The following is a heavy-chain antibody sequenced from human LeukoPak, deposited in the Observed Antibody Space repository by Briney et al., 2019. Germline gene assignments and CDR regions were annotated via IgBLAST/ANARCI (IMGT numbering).Heavy chain of an antibody. D-gene: IGHD6-13*01. CDR3: AKDSAAAGLLT. CDR1: GVTFSSYA. Sequence: SGGSLRLSCAASGVTFSSYAMSWVRQAPGKGLEWVSAISGSGGSTYYADSVKGRFTISRDNSKNTLYLQMNSLRAEDTAVYYCAKDSAAAGLLTWGQGTLVTVSS. J-gene: IGHJ5*02. CDR2: ISGSGGST. V-gene: IGHV3-23*01.